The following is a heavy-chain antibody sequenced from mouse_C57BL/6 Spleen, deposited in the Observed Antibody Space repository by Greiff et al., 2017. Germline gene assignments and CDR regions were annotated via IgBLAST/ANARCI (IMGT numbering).Heavy chain of an antibody. D-gene: IGHD5-1*01. CDR3: ARWVPFAY. V-gene: IGHV1-82*01. J-gene: IGHJ3*01. Sequence: VQRVESGPELVKPGASVKISCKASGYAFSSSWMNWVKQRPGKGLEWIGRIYPGDGDTNYNGKFKGKATLTADKSSSTAYMQLSSLTSEDSAVYFCARWVPFAYWGQGTLVTVSA. CDR2: IYPGDGDT. CDR1: GYAFSSSW.